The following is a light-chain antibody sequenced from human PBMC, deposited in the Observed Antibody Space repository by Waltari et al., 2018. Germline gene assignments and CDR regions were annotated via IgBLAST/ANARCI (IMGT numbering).Light chain of an antibody. CDR3: CSYAGSNTLAV. CDR2: EVT. V-gene: IGLV2-23*02. Sequence: QSALTQPASVSGSPGQSITISCTGTSSDVGSYSLVSWYQHHPGKAPNLMIYEVTKRPSGVSNRFSGSKSGNTASLTISGLQAEDEADYYCCSYAGSNTLAVFGGGTKLTVL. CDR1: SSDVGSYSL. J-gene: IGLJ3*02.